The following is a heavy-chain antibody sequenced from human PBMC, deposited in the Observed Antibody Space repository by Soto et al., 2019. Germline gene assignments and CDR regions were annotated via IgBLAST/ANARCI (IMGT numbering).Heavy chain of an antibody. D-gene: IGHD6-19*01. CDR2: IYYSGTT. CDR3: ARKSDAVAGKPPDY. J-gene: IGHJ4*02. Sequence: QLQLQESGPGLVKPSETLSLTCTVSGGSISSSSYYWGWIRQPPGKGLEWIGSIYYSGTTSYNPSLKSRVTISVDTSKNQLSLRLSSVTVADTAVYYCARKSDAVAGKPPDYWGQGTLVTVSS. CDR1: GGSISSSSYY. V-gene: IGHV4-39*01.